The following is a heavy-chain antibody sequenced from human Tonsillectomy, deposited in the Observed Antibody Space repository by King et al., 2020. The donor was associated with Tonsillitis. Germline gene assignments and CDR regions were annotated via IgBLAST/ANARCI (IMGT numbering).Heavy chain of an antibody. Sequence: VQLQESGPGLVKPSETLSLTCTVSGGSISSYYWSWIRQPAGKGLEWIGRIYTSGSTNYNPSLKRRVTMSVDTSKNQFSLKLSSVTAADTAVYYCARGLPIAVAGTSFAFDIWGQGTMVTVSS. CDR3: ARGLPIAVAGTSFAFDI. CDR2: IYTSGST. CDR1: GGSISSYY. D-gene: IGHD6-19*01. J-gene: IGHJ3*02. V-gene: IGHV4-4*07.